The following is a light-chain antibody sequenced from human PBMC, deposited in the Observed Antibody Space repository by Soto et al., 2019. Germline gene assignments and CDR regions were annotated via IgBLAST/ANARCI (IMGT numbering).Light chain of an antibody. CDR2: LGS. CDR3: MQALRAARK. Sequence: IVMTQSPLSLPVTPGESASISCRSSQSLLHRDGYNYLDCYLQKPGQSPQLLIYLGSNRASGVPDRFSASGLGTDFTLKISRVEPEDLGFYYCMQALRAARKFGQGAKVEIK. CDR1: QSLLHRDGYNY. V-gene: IGKV2-28*01. J-gene: IGKJ1*01.